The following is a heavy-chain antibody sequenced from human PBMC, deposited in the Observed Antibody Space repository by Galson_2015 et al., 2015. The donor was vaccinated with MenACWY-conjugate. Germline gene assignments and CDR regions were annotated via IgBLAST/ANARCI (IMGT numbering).Heavy chain of an antibody. CDR3: ARSYSGSAPLDY. Sequence: SLRLSCAASGFTVSSNYMSWVRQAAGKGLEWVSIIYSGGSTYYADSVKGRFTISRDNSKNTLYLQMNSRRAEDTAVYYCARSYSGSAPLDYWGQGTLVTVSS. V-gene: IGHV3-53*01. CDR2: IYSGGST. D-gene: IGHD1-26*01. CDR1: GFTVSSNY. J-gene: IGHJ4*02.